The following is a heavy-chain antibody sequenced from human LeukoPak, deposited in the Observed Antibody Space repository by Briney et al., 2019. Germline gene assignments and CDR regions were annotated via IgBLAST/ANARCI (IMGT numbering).Heavy chain of an antibody. V-gene: IGHV4-39*01. CDR2: FYYSGST. CDR3: ATPASGLRGAPLDY. Sequence: SETLSLTCTVSGGSISSSRYYWGWIRQPPGKGLEWIGSFYYSGSTYYNPSLKSRVTISVDTSKNQFSLKVSSVTAADTAVYYCATPASGLRGAPLDYWGQGTLVTVSS. J-gene: IGHJ4*02. CDR1: GGSISSSRYY. D-gene: IGHD3-16*01.